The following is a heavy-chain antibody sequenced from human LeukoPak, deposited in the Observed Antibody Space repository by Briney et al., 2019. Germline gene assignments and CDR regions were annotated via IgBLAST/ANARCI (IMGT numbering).Heavy chain of an antibody. Sequence: SETLSLTCTVSGGSISNYYWSWIRQPPGKGLEWSGRIYSSGTTIYNPSLKSRVIMSVDTSKNQFSLKLSSVTAADTAVYFCASGSSGYDPWGQGTLVTVSS. CDR1: GGSISNYY. CDR2: IYSSGTT. J-gene: IGHJ5*02. V-gene: IGHV4-4*07. D-gene: IGHD5-12*01. CDR3: ASGSSGYDP.